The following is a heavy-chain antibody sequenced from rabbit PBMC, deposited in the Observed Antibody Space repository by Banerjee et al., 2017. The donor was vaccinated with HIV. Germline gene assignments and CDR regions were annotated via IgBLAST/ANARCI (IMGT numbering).Heavy chain of an antibody. Sequence: QEQLEESGGDLVKPEGSLTLTCTASGFSFSGSYYMCWVRQAPGKGLEWIACIYAGDSDITWCASWAKGRFTISKTSSTTVTLQMTSLTAADTATYFCARGTNPYPYYLNLWGQGTSSPS. CDR1: GFSFSGSYY. CDR3: ARGTNPYPYYLNL. CDR2: IYAGDSDIT. D-gene: IGHD1-1*01. J-gene: IGHJ3*01. V-gene: IGHV1S45*01.